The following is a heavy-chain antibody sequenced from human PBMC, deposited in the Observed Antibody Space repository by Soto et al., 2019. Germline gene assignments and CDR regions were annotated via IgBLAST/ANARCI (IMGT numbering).Heavy chain of an antibody. CDR3: AREMARDSSGYYYVLSDLRTRGFDY. D-gene: IGHD3-22*01. CDR1: GYTFTSYG. CDR2: ISAYNGNT. J-gene: IGHJ4*02. Sequence: EASVKVSCKASGYTFTSYGISWVRQAPGQGLEWMGWISAYNGNTNYAQKLQGRVTVTTDTSTSTAYMELRSLRSDDTAVYYCAREMARDSSGYYYVLSDLRTRGFDYWGQGTLVTVSS. V-gene: IGHV1-18*01.